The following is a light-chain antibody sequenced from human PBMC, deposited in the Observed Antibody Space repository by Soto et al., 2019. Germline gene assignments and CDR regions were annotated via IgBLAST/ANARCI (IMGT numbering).Light chain of an antibody. CDR3: TSYTSVTIVV. CDR1: NSDIGGYNS. Sequence: HSVLTQPASVSGSPGQSITISCTGSNSDIGGYNSVSWYQQHPGKAPKLLIFGVTNRPSGVSDRFSGSKSGNTASLTISALQAEDEADYYCTSYTSVTIVVFGGGTKLTVL. CDR2: GVT. J-gene: IGLJ2*01. V-gene: IGLV2-14*01.